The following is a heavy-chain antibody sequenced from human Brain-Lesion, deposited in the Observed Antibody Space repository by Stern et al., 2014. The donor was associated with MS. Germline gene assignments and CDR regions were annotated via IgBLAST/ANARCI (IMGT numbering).Heavy chain of an antibody. J-gene: IGHJ4*02. D-gene: IGHD1-14*01. Sequence: EVQLEESGGDLVQPGRSLRLSCAAFGFTFDDYAMHWVRQAPGKGLEGVAGISWNSVTIGYADSVKGRFTTSRDNAYSSLYLQMNSLRPEDTALYYCARDITGSSAYFAYWGQGTLVTVSS. V-gene: IGHV3-9*01. CDR1: GFTFDDYA. CDR2: ISWNSVTI. CDR3: ARDITGSSAYFAY.